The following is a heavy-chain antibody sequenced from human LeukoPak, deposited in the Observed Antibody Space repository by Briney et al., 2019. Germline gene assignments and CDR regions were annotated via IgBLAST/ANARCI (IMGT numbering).Heavy chain of an antibody. CDR2: IRYDGNNK. V-gene: IGHV3-30*02. D-gene: IGHD3-16*01. Sequence: GESLRLSCAASGFTFSSSDMHWVRQAPGKGLEWVAFIRYDGNNKYYADSVKGRLTITRDNSKNTLYLQMNSLRAADTAVYYCAKGYRNHLLILLDSWGQGTLVTVSS. CDR1: GFTFSSSD. J-gene: IGHJ5*01. CDR3: AKGYRNHLLILLDS.